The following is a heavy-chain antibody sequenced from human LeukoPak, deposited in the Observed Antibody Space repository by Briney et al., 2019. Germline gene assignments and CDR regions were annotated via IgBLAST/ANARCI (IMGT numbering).Heavy chain of an antibody. CDR2: IIGSGGDT. V-gene: IGHV3-23*01. J-gene: IGHJ4*02. D-gene: IGHD3-10*01. CDR1: GFTFSNYA. CDR3: AKDLLTYGSGIYRLPTVIFDY. Sequence: PGGSLRLSCAASGFTFSNYAMSWVRQAPGKGLEWVSSIIGSGGDTYYADSVKGRFTISRDNSKNTLYLQMNSLRAEDTAVYYCAKDLLTYGSGIYRLPTVIFDYWGQETLVTVSS.